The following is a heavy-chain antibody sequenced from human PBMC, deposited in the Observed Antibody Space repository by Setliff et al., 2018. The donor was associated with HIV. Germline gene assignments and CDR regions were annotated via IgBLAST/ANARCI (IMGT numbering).Heavy chain of an antibody. V-gene: IGHV4-34*09. CDR2: INHSGGT. CDR3: SRRSYDALSALVGYYYYEDV. CDR1: GGSFSDYS. Sequence: PSETLSLTCAVYGGSFSDYSWNWIRQAPGKGLEWIGEINHSGGTNYNPSLKSRITISLDASKNQFSLKLTSVTAADTAVYYCSRRSYDALSALVGYYYYEDVWGNGTTVTVSS. D-gene: IGHD3-16*01. J-gene: IGHJ6*04.